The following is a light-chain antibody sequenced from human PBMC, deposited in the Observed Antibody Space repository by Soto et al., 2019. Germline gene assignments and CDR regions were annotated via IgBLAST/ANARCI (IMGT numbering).Light chain of an antibody. CDR3: QQYNKWRYT. CDR1: QRVSTF. Sequence: EFVLTQSPVTLSWSPGDRATLSCRPSQRVSTFLAWYQQRPGQAPMLLIYDASRRATGIPARFSGSGSGTEFTLTISSLQSEDFAVYSCQQYNKWRYTFGQGTRLEIK. J-gene: IGKJ5*01. V-gene: IGKV3D-15*01. CDR2: DAS.